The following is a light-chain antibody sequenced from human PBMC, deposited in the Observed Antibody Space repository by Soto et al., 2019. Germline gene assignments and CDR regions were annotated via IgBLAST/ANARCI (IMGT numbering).Light chain of an antibody. Sequence: EIVLPPSPATLSFSPGARATLSCRASQNVANYLDWYQQKPGQAPRLLIYDASNRATGIPARFSGSGSGTDFTLTISSLQPEDFATYYCQQSYSTPRTFGQGTKVDIK. CDR3: QQSYSTPRT. CDR2: DAS. CDR1: QNVANY. J-gene: IGKJ1*01. V-gene: IGKV3-11*01.